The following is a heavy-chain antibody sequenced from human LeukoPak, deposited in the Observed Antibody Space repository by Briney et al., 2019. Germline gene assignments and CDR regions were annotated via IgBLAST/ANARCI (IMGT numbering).Heavy chain of an antibody. CDR3: AKDLDIVVVPAADP. V-gene: IGHV3-30*02. D-gene: IGHD2-2*03. J-gene: IGHJ5*02. CDR1: GFTFSSYG. Sequence: GGSLRLSCAASGFTFSSYGMHWVRKAPGTGLERVAFIRYDGSNKYYADSVKGRFTISRDNSKNTLYLQMNSLRAEDTAVYYCAKDLDIVVVPAADPWGQGTLVTVSS. CDR2: IRYDGSNK.